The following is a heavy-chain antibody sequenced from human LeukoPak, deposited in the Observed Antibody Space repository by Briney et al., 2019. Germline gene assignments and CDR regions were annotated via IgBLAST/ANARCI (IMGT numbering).Heavy chain of an antibody. CDR3: ASIQSYYFGLDV. Sequence: SETLSLTCTVSGGSISSGSYYWSWIRQPAGKGLEWIGRINTSGSTNYNPSLKSRVTISVDTSKNQFSLKLSSVTAADTAVYHCASIQSYYFGLDVWGQGTTVTVSS. D-gene: IGHD4-11*01. CDR1: GGSISSGSYY. J-gene: IGHJ6*02. CDR2: INTSGST. V-gene: IGHV4-61*02.